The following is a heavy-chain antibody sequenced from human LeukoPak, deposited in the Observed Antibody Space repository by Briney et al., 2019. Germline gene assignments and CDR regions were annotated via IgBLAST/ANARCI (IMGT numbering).Heavy chain of an antibody. V-gene: IGHV4-30-2*01. J-gene: IGHJ3*02. D-gene: IGHD2-21*02. CDR2: IYHSGST. CDR1: GGSISSGGYS. Sequence: SETLSLTCAVSGGSISSGGYSWSWIRQPPGKGLEWIGYIYHSGSTYYNPSLKSRGTISVDRSKSQFSLKLNSMTAADTAVYYCAREASYCGGDCFYPFDIWGQGTMVTVSS. CDR3: AREASYCGGDCFYPFDI.